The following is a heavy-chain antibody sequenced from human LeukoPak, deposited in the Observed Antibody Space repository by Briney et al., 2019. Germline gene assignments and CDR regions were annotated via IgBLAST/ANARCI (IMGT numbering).Heavy chain of an antibody. J-gene: IGHJ4*02. CDR1: GYTSTGYF. CDR2: INPRSGGT. Sequence: ASVKVSCKASGYTSTGYFMHWVRRAPGQGPEWMGWINPRSGGTNYAQNFQGRVTMTRDTSISTAYMELSRLVSDDTAVYYCARETGRRDYYDSSGYLEHWGQGTLVTVSS. D-gene: IGHD3-22*01. V-gene: IGHV1-2*02. CDR3: ARETGRRDYYDSSGYLEH.